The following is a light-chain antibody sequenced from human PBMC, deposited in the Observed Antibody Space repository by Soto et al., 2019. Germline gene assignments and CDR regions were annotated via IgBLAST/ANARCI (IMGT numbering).Light chain of an antibody. J-gene: IGKJ1*01. V-gene: IGKV3-20*01. CDR1: QSVSSNS. Sequence: EIVLTQSPATLSLSPGESATLSCRASQSVSSNSLAWYRRNPGQPPSLLIYGTSTTATDIPRRFSGSGSGTDFTLTITRLEPDDFSVYFCHQYGDSPPTFGQGTKVEIK. CDR3: HQYGDSPPT. CDR2: GTS.